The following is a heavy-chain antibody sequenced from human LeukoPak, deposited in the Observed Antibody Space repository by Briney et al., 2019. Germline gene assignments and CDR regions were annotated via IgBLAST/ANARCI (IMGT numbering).Heavy chain of an antibody. CDR1: GHTFTSQD. CDR3: ARDVAYNTFDY. V-gene: IGHV1-8*01. Sequence: ASVKVSCKASGHTFTSQDINWVRQATGQGLEWMGWMNPNSGNTGYAQKFQGRVIMTRDTSINTAYMELYSLRSDDTAVYYCARDVAYNTFDYWGQGTLVTVSS. D-gene: IGHD1-14*01. CDR2: MNPNSGNT. J-gene: IGHJ4*02.